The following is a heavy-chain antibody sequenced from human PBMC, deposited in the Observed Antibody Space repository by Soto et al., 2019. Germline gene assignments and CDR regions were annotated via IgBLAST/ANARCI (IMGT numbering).Heavy chain of an antibody. J-gene: IGHJ3*02. CDR3: ARGPRGYSSSWYLRLTLGAFDI. Sequence: SETLSLTCAVYGGSFSGYYWSWIRQPPGKGLEWIGEINHSGSTNYNPSLKSRVTISVDTSKNQFSLKLSSVTAADTAAYYCARGPRGYSSSWYLRLTLGAFDIWGQGTMVTVSS. CDR1: GGSFSGYY. V-gene: IGHV4-34*01. D-gene: IGHD6-13*01. CDR2: INHSGST.